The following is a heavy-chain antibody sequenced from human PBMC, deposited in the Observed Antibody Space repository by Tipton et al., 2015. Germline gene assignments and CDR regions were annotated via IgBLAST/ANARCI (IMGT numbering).Heavy chain of an antibody. CDR3: AARGYSAYEGSDY. Sequence: TLSLTCTVSGGSISSSSYYWDWIRQPPGKGLEWIGSIYYSGSTYYNPSLKSRVSISIDTSKNQFSLRLSSVTAADTAVYYCAARGYSAYEGSDYWGQGTLVIVSS. D-gene: IGHD5-12*01. CDR2: IYYSGST. J-gene: IGHJ4*02. CDR1: GGSISSSSYY. V-gene: IGHV4-39*07.